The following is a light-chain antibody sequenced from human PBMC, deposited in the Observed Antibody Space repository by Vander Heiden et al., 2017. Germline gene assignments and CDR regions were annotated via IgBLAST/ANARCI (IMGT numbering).Light chain of an antibody. J-gene: IGKJ4*01. V-gene: IGKV3-11*01. CDR3: QRHSNWPPLT. CDR2: NAS. Sequence: ELVLTQSTATLSLSPGVRATLACMARLRLRSLLAWYPQKPGQAPRLLIYNASHRATASPARFSGGGSGTDFSLTTSGLEPVEFAVYYSQRHSNWPPLTFGGGTKVEIK. CDR1: LRLRSL.